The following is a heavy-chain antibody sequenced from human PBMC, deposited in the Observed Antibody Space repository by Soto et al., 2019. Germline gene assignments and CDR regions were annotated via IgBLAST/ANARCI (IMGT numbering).Heavy chain of an antibody. Sequence: GGSLRLSCAASGFTFSSYAMSWVRQAPGKGLEWVSAISGSGGSTYYADSVKGRFTISRDNSKNTLYLQMNSLRAEDTAVYYCARENEYDFWSGNSGVRWFDPWGQGTLVTVSS. J-gene: IGHJ5*02. CDR2: ISGSGGST. D-gene: IGHD3-3*01. CDR3: ARENEYDFWSGNSGVRWFDP. V-gene: IGHV3-23*01. CDR1: GFTFSSYA.